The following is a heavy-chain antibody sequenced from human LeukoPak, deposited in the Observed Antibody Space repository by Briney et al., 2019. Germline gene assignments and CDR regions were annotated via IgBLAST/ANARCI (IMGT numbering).Heavy chain of an antibody. CDR3: ATGAGGGYYDFWSGRSNDAFDI. CDR1: GYTFTNYG. D-gene: IGHD3-3*01. CDR2: ISAYNGNT. Sequence: ASVKVSCKASGYTFTNYGISWVRQAPGQGLEWMGWISAYNGNTNYAQKLQGRVTMTTDTSTSTAYMELRSLRSDDTAVYYCATGAGGGYYDFWSGRSNDAFDIWGQGTMVTVSS. J-gene: IGHJ3*02. V-gene: IGHV1-18*01.